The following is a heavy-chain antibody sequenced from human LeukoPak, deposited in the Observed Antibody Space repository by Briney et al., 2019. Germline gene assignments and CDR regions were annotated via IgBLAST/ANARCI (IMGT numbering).Heavy chain of an antibody. CDR1: GYTFTGYY. Sequence: GASVKVSCKACGYTFTGYYMHWARQGPGQGLEWMGWINPNSGGTNYAQKFQGRVTMTRNTSISTAYMELSSLRSEDTAVYYCARGDYYYGMDVWGQGTTVTVSS. CDR2: INPNSGGT. J-gene: IGHJ6*02. CDR3: ARGDYYYGMDV. V-gene: IGHV1-2*02.